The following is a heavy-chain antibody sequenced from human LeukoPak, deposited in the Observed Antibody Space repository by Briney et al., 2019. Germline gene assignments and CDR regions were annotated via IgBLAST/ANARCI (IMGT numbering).Heavy chain of an antibody. CDR3: ARQVVAVAGTGYFDY. CDR1: GGSIRSSSYY. J-gene: IGHJ4*02. Sequence: SETLSLTCIVSGGSIRSSSYYWGWIRQPPGKGLEWIGSIYYSGRTYYNASLKSRGTISVDTSKNQFSLKLNSVTAADTAVYFCARQVVAVAGTGYFDYWGQGTLVTVSS. D-gene: IGHD6-19*01. V-gene: IGHV4-39*01. CDR2: IYYSGRT.